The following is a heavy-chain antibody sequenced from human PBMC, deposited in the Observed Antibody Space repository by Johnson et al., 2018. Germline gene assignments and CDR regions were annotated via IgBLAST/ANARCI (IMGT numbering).Heavy chain of an antibody. D-gene: IGHD3-10*01. J-gene: IGHJ3*02. CDR2: TSYDGSNK. CDR1: GFTFSNYA. CDR3: ARVVSRVKRKAKYDAFDI. Sequence: QVQLVESGGGVVQPGRSLRLSCAASGFTFSNYAIHWVRQAPGKGLEWVALTSYDGSNKHYTDPVQGRFTISRDNSKNTLYLQMNRLRAEDTAVYYCARVVSRVKRKAKYDAFDIWGQGTMVTVSS. V-gene: IGHV3-30*04.